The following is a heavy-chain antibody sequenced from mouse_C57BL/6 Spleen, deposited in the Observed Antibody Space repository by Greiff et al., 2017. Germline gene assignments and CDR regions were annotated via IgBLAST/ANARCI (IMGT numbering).Heavy chain of an antibody. CDR2: INPGSGGT. CDR3: ARTGAAQATFAY. CDR1: GYAFTNYL. V-gene: IGHV1-54*01. J-gene: IGHJ3*01. Sequence: VQLQQSGAELVRPGTSVKVSCKASGYAFTNYLIEWVKQRPGQGLEWIGVINPGSGGTNYNEKFKGKATLAADKSSSTAYMQLRSLTSEDSAVYFCARTGAAQATFAYWGQGTLVTVSA. D-gene: IGHD3-2*02.